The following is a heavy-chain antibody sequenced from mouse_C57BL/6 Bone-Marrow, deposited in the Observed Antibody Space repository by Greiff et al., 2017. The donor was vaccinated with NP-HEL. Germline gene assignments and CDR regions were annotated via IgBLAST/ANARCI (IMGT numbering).Heavy chain of an antibody. CDR3: ARDGDYYGSRDY. D-gene: IGHD1-1*01. Sequence: VQLKESGPGLVKPSQSLSLTCSVTGYSITSGYYWNWIRQFPGNKLEWMGYISYDGSNNYNPSLKNRISITRDTSKNQFFLKLNSVTTEDTATYYCARDGDYYGSRDYWGQGTTLTVSS. CDR2: ISYDGSN. J-gene: IGHJ2*01. V-gene: IGHV3-6*01. CDR1: GYSITSGYY.